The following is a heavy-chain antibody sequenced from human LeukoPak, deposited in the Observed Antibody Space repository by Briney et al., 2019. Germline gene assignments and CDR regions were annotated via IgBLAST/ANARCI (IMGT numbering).Heavy chain of an antibody. CDR2: INQDGSEK. V-gene: IGHV3-7*01. Sequence: GGCPRLSSAASLFTLSGYWVSWGPHAPGKRREGGANINQDGSEKGHVDSLKGRFTISRYNAKNSLYLQINRRRAENTALYQCARDKGSGRYYTRAHAVGDYWGQGTPLTLSS. J-gene: IGHJ4*02. D-gene: IGHD3-10*01. CDR1: LFTLSGYW. CDR3: ARDKGSGRYYTRAHAVGDY.